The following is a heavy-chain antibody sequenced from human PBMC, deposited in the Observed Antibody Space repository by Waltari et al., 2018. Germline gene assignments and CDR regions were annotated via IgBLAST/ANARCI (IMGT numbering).Heavy chain of an antibody. CDR3: AKDPQYSSGWYVGDYFDY. J-gene: IGHJ4*02. CDR1: GFTFSSYA. CDR2: ISGSGGST. Sequence: EVQLLESGGGLVQPGGSLRLSCAASGFTFSSYALRWVRQAPGTGLEWVSAISGSGGSTYYADSVKGRFTISRDNSKNTLYLQMNSLRAEDTAVYYCAKDPQYSSGWYVGDYFDYWGQGTLVTVSS. D-gene: IGHD6-19*01. V-gene: IGHV3-23*01.